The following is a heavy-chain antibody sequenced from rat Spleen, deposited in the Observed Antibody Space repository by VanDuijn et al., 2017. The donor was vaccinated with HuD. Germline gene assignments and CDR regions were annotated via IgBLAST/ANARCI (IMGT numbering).Heavy chain of an antibody. Sequence: EVQLVESGGGLVQPGRSLKLSCAASGFTFSNYYMSWVRQAPQKGLEWVATISCNDSRTYYPDSVKGRFTISRDNAQNTLYLQMNSLRSEDTATYYCTLHYGYTDYFDYWGQGVMVTVSS. J-gene: IGHJ2*01. CDR2: ISCNDSRT. CDR1: GFTFSNYY. D-gene: IGHD1-9*01. V-gene: IGHV5-7*01. CDR3: TLHYGYTDYFDY.